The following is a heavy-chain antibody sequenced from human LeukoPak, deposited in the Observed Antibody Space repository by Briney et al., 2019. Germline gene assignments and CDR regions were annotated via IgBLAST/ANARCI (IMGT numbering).Heavy chain of an antibody. CDR2: IYTGGGT. J-gene: IGHJ4*02. CDR3: ATDYFDH. Sequence: GGSLRLSCAASGFTVNSKYLSWVRQAPGKGLEWVSVIYTGGGTFYADSVKGRFTISRDNSKNTMYLQMNSLRAEDTAVYYCATDYFDHWGRGTLVTVSS. CDR1: GFTVNSKY. V-gene: IGHV3-53*01.